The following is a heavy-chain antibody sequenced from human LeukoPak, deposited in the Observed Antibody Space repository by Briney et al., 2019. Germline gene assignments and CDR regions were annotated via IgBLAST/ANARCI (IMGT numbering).Heavy chain of an antibody. J-gene: IGHJ4*02. D-gene: IGHD5-24*01. Sequence: SETLSLTCTVSGGSISSSSYYWGWIRQPPGKGLEWIGYIYYSGSTNYNPSLKSRVTISVDTSKNQFSLKLSSVTAADTAVYYCASASWDGYNYCFDYWGQGTLVTVSS. CDR3: ASASWDGYNYCFDY. CDR1: GGSISSSSYY. CDR2: IYYSGST. V-gene: IGHV4-61*05.